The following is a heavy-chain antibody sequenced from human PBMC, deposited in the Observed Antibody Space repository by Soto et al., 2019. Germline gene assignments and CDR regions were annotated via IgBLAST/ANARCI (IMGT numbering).Heavy chain of an antibody. CDR3: ARGVTVFGLVSRFWFDP. V-gene: IGHV4-30-4*01. Sequence: SETLSLTCTVSGGSISSGDYSWSWVRQSPGKGLEWIGHIYNSGITYYNPSLKSRVVISIDTSRNQFSLRLNSLTAADRAVYFCARGVTVFGLVSRFWFDPWGQGTVVTVS. CDR1: GGSISSGDYS. D-gene: IGHD3-3*01. CDR2: IYNSGIT. J-gene: IGHJ5*02.